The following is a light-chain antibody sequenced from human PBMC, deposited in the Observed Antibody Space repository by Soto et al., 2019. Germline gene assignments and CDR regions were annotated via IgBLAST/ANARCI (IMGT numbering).Light chain of an antibody. Sequence: QSVLTGPRSLSGSRGQSVTSTCAGTGIDVGSYKDVSWYQQHPGKAPELMIYDVSERPSGVPDRFSGSKSGNTASLTISGLQAEDEADYYCCSNADTFSAFGPAAKVSVL. V-gene: IGLV2-11*01. CDR3: CSNADTFSA. J-gene: IGLJ1*01. CDR2: DVS. CDR1: GIDVGSYKD.